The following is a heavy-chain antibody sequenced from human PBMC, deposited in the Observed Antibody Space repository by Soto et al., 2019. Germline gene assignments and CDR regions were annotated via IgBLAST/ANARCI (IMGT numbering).Heavy chain of an antibody. J-gene: IGHJ4*02. CDR3: AGYSYGYIYY. V-gene: IGHV3-23*01. Sequence: PGGSLRLSCAASGFTFSSYGMTWVRQAPGKGLEWVSGISGSGGSTYYADSVKGRFTISRDNSKNTLYLQMNSLRAEDTAVYYCAGYSYGYIYYWGQGTLVTVSS. CDR1: GFTFSSYG. D-gene: IGHD5-18*01. CDR2: ISGSGGST.